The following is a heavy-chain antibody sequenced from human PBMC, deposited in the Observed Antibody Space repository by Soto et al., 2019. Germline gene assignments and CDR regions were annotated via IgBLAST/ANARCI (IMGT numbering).Heavy chain of an antibody. V-gene: IGHV4-34*01. CDR2: TNNIGST. CDR1: GGSLSGYF. Sequence: QVHLEQWGAGLLKPSETLSLTCAVYGGSLSGYFWSWVRQPPGKGLEWIGETNNIGSTNYNPSLKSRVTISADPSKHQFSLRLSSVTAADSGIYYCASYHYYDFWIGSRHYMDVWGRGTTVTVSS. D-gene: IGHD3-3*01. CDR3: ASYHYYDFWIGSRHYMDV. J-gene: IGHJ6*03.